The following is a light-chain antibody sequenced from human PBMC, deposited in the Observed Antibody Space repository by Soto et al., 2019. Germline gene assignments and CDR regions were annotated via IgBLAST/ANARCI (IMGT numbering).Light chain of an antibody. V-gene: IGLV3-1*01. CDR1: RLGDKY. CDR3: QAWDSSTVV. Sequence: SYELTQPPSVCVSPGQTASITCSGDRLGDKYACWYQQKPGQSPVLIIYQDNMRPSGIPERFSGSNSGNTATLTISGTQAMDEADYFCQAWDSSTVVFGGGTKLTVL. J-gene: IGLJ2*01. CDR2: QDN.